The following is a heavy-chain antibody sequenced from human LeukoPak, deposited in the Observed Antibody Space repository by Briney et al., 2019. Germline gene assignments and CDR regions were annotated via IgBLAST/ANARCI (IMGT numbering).Heavy chain of an antibody. D-gene: IGHD2-2*01. V-gene: IGHV4-34*01. J-gene: IGHJ6*03. CDR2: INHSGST. Sequence: PSETLSLTCSVSGGSISTYYWTWIRQPPGKGLEWIGEINHSGSTNYNPSLKSRVTISVDTSKNQFSLKLSSVTAADTAVYYCARGPRDTSAIRAYYYYYMDVWGKGTTVTVSS. CDR1: GGSISTYY. CDR3: ARGPRDTSAIRAYYYYYMDV.